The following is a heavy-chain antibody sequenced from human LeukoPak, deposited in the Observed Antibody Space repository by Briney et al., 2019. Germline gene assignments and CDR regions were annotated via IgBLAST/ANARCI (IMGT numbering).Heavy chain of an antibody. D-gene: IGHD3-9*01. CDR3: ARDRDYYDILSGYYMSAFDI. CDR1: GFTFSRYS. CDR2: ISGSTSYI. V-gene: IGHV3-21*01. J-gene: IGHJ3*02. Sequence: GGSLRLSCAASGFTFSRYSMNWVRQAPGKGLEWVSSISGSTSYIYYTDSVKGRFTISRDNAKNSLYLQMNSLRAEDMAVYYCARDRDYYDILSGYYMSAFDIWGQGTMVTVSS.